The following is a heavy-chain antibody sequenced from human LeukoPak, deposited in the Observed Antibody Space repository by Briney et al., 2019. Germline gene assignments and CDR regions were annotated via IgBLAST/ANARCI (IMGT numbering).Heavy chain of an antibody. V-gene: IGHV1-2*02. J-gene: IGHJ5*02. CDR1: GYTFTVYY. CDR3: ARVGLFDFWTGYNWFDP. Sequence: GASVTVSFTASGYTFTVYYMHWVRQAPGQGLEWMGWINPNSGGTNYAQKFQGRVTMTRDTSISTAYMELSRLRSDDTAVYYCARVGLFDFWTGYNWFDPWGQGTPVTVSS. D-gene: IGHD3/OR15-3a*01. CDR2: INPNSGGT.